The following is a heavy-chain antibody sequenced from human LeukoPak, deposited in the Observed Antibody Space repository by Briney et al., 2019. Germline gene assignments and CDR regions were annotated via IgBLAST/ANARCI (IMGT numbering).Heavy chain of an antibody. D-gene: IGHD3-9*01. CDR1: GGSISSSSYY. Sequence: PSETLSLTCTVSGGSISSSSYYWGWIRQPPGKGLGWIGSIYYSGSTYYNPSLKSRVTISVDTSKNQFSLKLSSVTAADTAVYYCARGPLDILTGYYFFDYWGQGTLVTVSS. CDR2: IYYSGST. J-gene: IGHJ4*02. CDR3: ARGPLDILTGYYFFDY. V-gene: IGHV4-39*07.